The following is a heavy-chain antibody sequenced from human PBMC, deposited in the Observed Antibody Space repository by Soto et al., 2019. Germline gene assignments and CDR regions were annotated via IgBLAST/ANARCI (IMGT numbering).Heavy chain of an antibody. V-gene: IGHV1-18*01. D-gene: IGHD2-15*01. J-gene: IGHJ5*02. CDR1: GYTFTSYG. CDR2: ISAYNGNT. Sequence: ASVKVSCKASGYTFTSYGISWVRQAPGQGLEWMGWISAYNGNTNYAQKLQGRVTMTTDTSTSTAYMELRSLRSDDTAVYYCARMYCSGGSCYPRPQRWFDPWGQGTLVTVSS. CDR3: ARMYCSGGSCYPRPQRWFDP.